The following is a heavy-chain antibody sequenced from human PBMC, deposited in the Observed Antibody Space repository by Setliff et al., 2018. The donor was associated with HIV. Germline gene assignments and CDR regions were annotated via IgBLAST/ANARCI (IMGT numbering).Heavy chain of an antibody. CDR1: GFTFSSYS. V-gene: IGHV3-21*01. CDR2: ISSSSSYI. CDR3: ARYRAAAVTWYFDL. J-gene: IGHJ2*01. D-gene: IGHD6-13*01. Sequence: PGGSLRLSCAASGFTFSSYSMTWVRQAPGKGLEWVSSISSSSSYIYYADSVKGRFTISRDNAKNSLYLQMNSLRAGDTAVYYCARYRAAAVTWYFDLWGRGTLVTSPQ.